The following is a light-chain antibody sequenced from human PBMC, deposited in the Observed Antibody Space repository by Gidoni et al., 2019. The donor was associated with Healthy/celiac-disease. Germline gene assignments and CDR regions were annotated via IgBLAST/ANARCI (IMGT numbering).Light chain of an antibody. V-gene: IGKV3-11*01. Sequence: EIVLTQSPATLSLSPGERATRSCRASQSVSSYLAWYQQKPGQAPRLLIYDAPNRSTGIPARFSGSASGTDFTLTISSLEPEDFAFYYCQQRSNWPPFTFXXXTRLEIK. CDR1: QSVSSY. CDR3: QQRSNWPPFT. J-gene: IGKJ5*01. CDR2: DAP.